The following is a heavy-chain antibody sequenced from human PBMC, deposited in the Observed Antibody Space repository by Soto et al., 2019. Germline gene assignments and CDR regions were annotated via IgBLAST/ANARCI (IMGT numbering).Heavy chain of an antibody. Sequence: KQSQTLSLTCAISGDSVSSNSAAWNWIRQSPSRGLEWLGRTYYRSKWYNDFAVSVKSRITINPDTSKNQFSLQLNSVTPEDTAVYYCASGTNWDDAFDIWGQGTMVTVSS. D-gene: IGHD7-27*01. CDR2: TYYRSKWYN. J-gene: IGHJ3*02. CDR1: GDSVSSNSAA. V-gene: IGHV6-1*01. CDR3: ASGTNWDDAFDI.